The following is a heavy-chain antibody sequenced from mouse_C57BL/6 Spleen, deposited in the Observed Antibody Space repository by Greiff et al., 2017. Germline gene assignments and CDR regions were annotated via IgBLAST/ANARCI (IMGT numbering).Heavy chain of an antibody. J-gene: IGHJ4*01. Sequence: VQLKESGPGLVKPSQSLSLTCSVTGYSITSGYYWNWIRQFPGNKLEWMGYISYDGSNNYNPSLKNRISITRDTSKNQFFLKLNSVTTEDTATYYCAREATVVGMDYWGQGTSVTVSS. CDR2: ISYDGSN. D-gene: IGHD1-1*01. CDR1: GYSITSGYY. V-gene: IGHV3-6*01. CDR3: AREATVVGMDY.